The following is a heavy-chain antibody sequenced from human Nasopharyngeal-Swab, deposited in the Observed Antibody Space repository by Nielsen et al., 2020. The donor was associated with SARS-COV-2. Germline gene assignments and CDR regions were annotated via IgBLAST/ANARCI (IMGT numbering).Heavy chain of an antibody. J-gene: IGHJ3*02. CDR3: ARRKTSFEGFAFDI. Sequence: SETLSLTCTISGGSISSSSYYWGWIRQPPGKGLEWIANVYYSGTTYYNPSLKSRVTISVDTSKNQFSLRLSSVTAADTAVYYCARRKTSFEGFAFDIWGQGTMVTVSS. CDR2: VYYSGTT. D-gene: IGHD3-9*01. V-gene: IGHV4-39*01. CDR1: GGSISSSSYY.